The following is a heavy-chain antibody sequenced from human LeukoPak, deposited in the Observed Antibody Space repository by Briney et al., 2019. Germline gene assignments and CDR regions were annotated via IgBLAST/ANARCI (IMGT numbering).Heavy chain of an antibody. J-gene: IGHJ6*02. D-gene: IGHD3-3*01. V-gene: IGHV3-23*01. Sequence: GGSLRLSCAASGFTFSSYAMSWVRQAPGKGLEWVSAISGSGGSTYYADSVKGRFTISRDNSKNTLYLQMNSLRAEDTAVYYCAKSGDEYDFWSGYYTRFRGYPYGMDVWGQGTTVTDSS. CDR3: AKSGDEYDFWSGYYTRFRGYPYGMDV. CDR2: ISGSGGST. CDR1: GFTFSSYA.